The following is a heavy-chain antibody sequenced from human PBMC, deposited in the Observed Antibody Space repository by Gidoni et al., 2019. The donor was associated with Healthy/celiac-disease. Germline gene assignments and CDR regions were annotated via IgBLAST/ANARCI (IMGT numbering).Heavy chain of an antibody. CDR3: ARVRDYDYIWGSSEFDP. V-gene: IGHV4-31*03. CDR1: GRSISSGGYY. CDR2: IYYSGST. J-gene: IGHJ5*02. D-gene: IGHD3-16*01. Sequence: QVQLQESRPGLVKPSQTLSLTRTVSGRSISSGGYYWSWIRQHQGKGLEWIGYIYYSGSTYYNPSLKSRVTISVDTSKNQFSLKLSSVTAADAAVYYCARVRDYDYIWGSSEFDPWGQGTLVTVSS.